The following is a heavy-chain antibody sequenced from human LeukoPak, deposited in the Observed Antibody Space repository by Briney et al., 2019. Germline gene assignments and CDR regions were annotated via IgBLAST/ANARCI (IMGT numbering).Heavy chain of an antibody. CDR2: ISGSGGST. CDR3: AKDDGSGSYDY. D-gene: IGHD3-10*01. V-gene: IGHV3-23*01. J-gene: IGHJ4*02. Sequence: GGSLRLSCAASGFSFSTYAMSWVRQAPGKGLEWVSAISGSGGSTYYADSVKGRFTISRDNSKNTLYLQMNSLRAEDAAVYYCAKDDGSGSYDYWGQGTLVTVSS. CDR1: GFSFSTYA.